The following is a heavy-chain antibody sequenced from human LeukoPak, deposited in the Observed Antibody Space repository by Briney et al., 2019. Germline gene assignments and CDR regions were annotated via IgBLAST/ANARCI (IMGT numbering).Heavy chain of an antibody. J-gene: IGHJ4*02. CDR3: AREGPSTVTATARDY. V-gene: IGHV1-18*01. D-gene: IGHD2-21*02. Sequence: ASVKVSCKASGYTFTSYGISWVRQAPGQGLEWMGWISAYNGNTNYAQKLQGRVTMTTDTSTSTAYMELRSLRSDDTAVYYCAREGPSTVTATARDYWGQGTLVTVSS. CDR1: GYTFTSYG. CDR2: ISAYNGNT.